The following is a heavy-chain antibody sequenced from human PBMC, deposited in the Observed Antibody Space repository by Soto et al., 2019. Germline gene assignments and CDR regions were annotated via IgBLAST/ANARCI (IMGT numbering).Heavy chain of an antibody. CDR2: IYTSGSS. J-gene: IGHJ3*02. Sequence: SETLSLTCTVSGGSISSYYWSWIRQPAGKGLEWIGRIYTSGSSNYNPSLKSRVTMSVDTSKNQFSLKLSSVTAADTAVYYCARQWLVAVDDAFDIWGQGTMVTVS. V-gene: IGHV4-4*07. CDR3: ARQWLVAVDDAFDI. CDR1: GGSISSYY. D-gene: IGHD6-19*01.